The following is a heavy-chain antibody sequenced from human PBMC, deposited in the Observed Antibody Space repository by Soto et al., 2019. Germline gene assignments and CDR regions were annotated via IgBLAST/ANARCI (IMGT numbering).Heavy chain of an antibody. D-gene: IGHD6-13*01. CDR2: ISGFNGNT. Sequence: ASVKVSCKASGYTFTNYGISWVRQAPGQGPEWMGWISGFNGNTKYARKVQGRVTLTTDTSATTAYMELRGLRSDDTAVYYCASWGGSWYAENFEHWGQGTQVTVSS. J-gene: IGHJ1*01. V-gene: IGHV1-18*04. CDR3: ASWGGSWYAENFEH. CDR1: GYTFTNYG.